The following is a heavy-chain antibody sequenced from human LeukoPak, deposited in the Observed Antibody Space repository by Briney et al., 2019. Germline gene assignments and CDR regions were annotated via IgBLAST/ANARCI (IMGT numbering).Heavy chain of an antibody. V-gene: IGHV3-30*02. CDR2: IRYDGSNK. CDR1: GFTFSSYG. CDR3: AKDYYDSSGYPYFDY. Sequence: SGGSLRLSCAASGFTFSSYGMHWVRQAPGKGLEWVAFIRYDGSNKYYADSVKGRFTNSRDNSKNTLYLQMNSLRAEDTAVYYCAKDYYDSSGYPYFDYWGQGTLVTVSS. D-gene: IGHD3-22*01. J-gene: IGHJ4*02.